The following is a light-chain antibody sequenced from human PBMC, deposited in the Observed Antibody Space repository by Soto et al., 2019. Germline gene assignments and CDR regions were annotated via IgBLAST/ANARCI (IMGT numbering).Light chain of an antibody. Sequence: EIVLTQSPGTLSLSPGDRATLSCRASQSVXXXXXAWYQQKAAQAPRLLIYGASSRATGIPDRFSGSGSGTDFTLTISRLEPEDFAVYYCQQYGSSPLYTFGQGTKLEI. J-gene: IGKJ2*01. V-gene: IGKV3-20*01. CDR1: QSVXXXX. CDR2: GAS. CDR3: QQYGSSPLYT.